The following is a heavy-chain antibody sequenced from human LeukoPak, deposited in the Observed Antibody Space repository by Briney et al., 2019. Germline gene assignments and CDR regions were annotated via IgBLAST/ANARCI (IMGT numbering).Heavy chain of an antibody. J-gene: IGHJ4*02. CDR1: GFTFSSYA. Sequence: GRSLRLSCAASGFTFSSYAMHWVRQVPGKGLEYVSATSSSGGSTYYANSVKGRFTISRDNSKNTLYLQMGSLRTEDMAIYYCARGPDVVLVSHWSFFDYWGQGTLVTVSS. D-gene: IGHD2-8*02. V-gene: IGHV3-64*01. CDR2: TSSSGGST. CDR3: ARGPDVVLVSHWSFFDY.